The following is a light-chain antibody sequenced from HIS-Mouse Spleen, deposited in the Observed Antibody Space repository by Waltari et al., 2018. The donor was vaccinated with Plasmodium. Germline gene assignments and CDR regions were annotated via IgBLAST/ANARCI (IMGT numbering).Light chain of an antibody. CDR3: CSYAGSSTNWV. CDR1: SSDVGSYNL. J-gene: IGLJ3*02. V-gene: IGLV2-23*01. CDR2: EGS. Sequence: QSVLTQPASVSGSPGQSITISCTGTSSDVGSYNLVSWYQQHPGKAPKLRIYEGSKRPSGVSNCFSGSKSGNTASLTISGLQAEDEADYYCCSYAGSSTNWVFGGGTKLTVL.